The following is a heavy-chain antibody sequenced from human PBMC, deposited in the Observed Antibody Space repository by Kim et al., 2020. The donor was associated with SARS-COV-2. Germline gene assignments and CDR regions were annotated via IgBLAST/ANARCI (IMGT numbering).Heavy chain of an antibody. J-gene: IGHJ4*02. D-gene: IGHD6-13*01. Sequence: GYADSVKGRFTISRDNAKNSRYLQMSSLRAEDTALYYCAKKAAAGTVFDYWGQGTLVTVSS. V-gene: IGHV3-9*01. CDR3: AKKAAAGTVFDY.